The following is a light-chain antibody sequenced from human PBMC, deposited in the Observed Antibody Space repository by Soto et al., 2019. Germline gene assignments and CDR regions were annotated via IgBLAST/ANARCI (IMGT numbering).Light chain of an antibody. J-gene: IGLJ1*01. CDR1: SSNIGGTNY. Sequence: QSVLTQPPSASGTPGQRVFISCSGSSSNIGGTNYAYWYQQRPGAAPKLLMHSNNLRPSGVPERISGSKSGTSASLAISGLRSEDEAVYYCSSYAGSNKSVFGTGTKATVL. V-gene: IGLV1-47*02. CDR3: SSYAGSNKSV. CDR2: SNN.